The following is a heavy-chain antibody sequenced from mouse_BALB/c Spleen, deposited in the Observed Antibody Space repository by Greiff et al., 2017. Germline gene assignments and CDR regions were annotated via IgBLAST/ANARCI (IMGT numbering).Heavy chain of an antibody. Sequence: QVQLKQSGPGLVAPSPSLSITCTVSGFSLTGYGVNWVRQPPGKGLEWLGMLWGDGRKDYNSALKSRLSISKDHSNSQVFLKMNSLQTDDTARYYCARGCYGSPDWYFDVWGAGTTGTVSS. CDR2: LWGDGRK. J-gene: IGHJ1*01. D-gene: IGHD1-1*01. V-gene: IGHV2-6-7*01. CDR1: GFSLTGYG. CDR3: ARGCYGSPDWYFDV.